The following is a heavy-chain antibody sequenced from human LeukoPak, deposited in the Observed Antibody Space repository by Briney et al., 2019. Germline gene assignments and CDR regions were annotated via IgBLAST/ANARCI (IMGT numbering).Heavy chain of an antibody. V-gene: IGHV3-21*01. CDR2: ISSSSSYI. D-gene: IGHD5-18*01. J-gene: IGHJ3*02. CDR1: GFTFSSYS. Sequence: GGSLRLSCAASGFTFSSYSMTWVRQAPGKGLEWVSSISSSSSYIYYADSVKGRFTISRDNAKNSLYLQMNSLRAEDTAVYYCARDRGGGYSYGNDAFDIWGQGTMVTVSS. CDR3: ARDRGGGYSYGNDAFDI.